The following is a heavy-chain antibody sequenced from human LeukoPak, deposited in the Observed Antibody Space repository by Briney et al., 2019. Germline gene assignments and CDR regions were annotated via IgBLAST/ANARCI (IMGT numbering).Heavy chain of an antibody. CDR2: IYTSGST. CDR3: ARDWGITILGVSYEWFDP. J-gene: IGHJ5*02. CDR1: GGSISSYY. V-gene: IGHV4-4*07. Sequence: PSETRSLTCTVPGGSISSYYWSWIRQRAGKGLEWIGRIYTSGSTNYNPSLKSRVTMSVDTSKSQFSLKLSSVTAAGTAVYYCARDWGITILGVSYEWFDPWGQGTLVTVSS. D-gene: IGHD3-3*01.